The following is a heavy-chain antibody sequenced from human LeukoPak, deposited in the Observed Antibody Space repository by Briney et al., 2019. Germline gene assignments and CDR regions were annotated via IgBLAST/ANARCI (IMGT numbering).Heavy chain of an antibody. D-gene: IGHD1-7*01. J-gene: IGHJ4*02. Sequence: SRIDSDGSSTRYADSVKGRFTISRDNAKNTLYLQMNSLRAEDTAVYYCARRGTGNPIDYWGQGTLVTVSS. V-gene: IGHV3-74*01. CDR2: IDSDGSST. CDR3: ARRGTGNPIDY.